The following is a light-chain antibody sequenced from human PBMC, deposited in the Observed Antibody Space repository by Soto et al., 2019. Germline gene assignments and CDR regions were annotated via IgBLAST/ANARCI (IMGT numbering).Light chain of an antibody. CDR2: KAS. CDR1: QSISSW. CDR3: QQYNSYSWT. V-gene: IGKV1-5*03. J-gene: IGKJ1*01. Sequence: DIQMTQSPSTLSASVGDRVTITCRASQSISSWLAWYQQKPGKAPKLLIYKASSLESGVPSRFSGSGSGTEFTLTISSLQPDDFANYYWQQYNSYSWTFGQGTKVELK.